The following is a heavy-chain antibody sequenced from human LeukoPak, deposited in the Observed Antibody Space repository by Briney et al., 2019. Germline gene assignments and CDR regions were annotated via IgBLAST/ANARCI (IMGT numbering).Heavy chain of an antibody. J-gene: IGHJ6*03. CDR1: GGSFSGYY. V-gene: IGHV4-34*01. CDR3: ARGGSYGTISYYYYYYMDV. D-gene: IGHD5-18*01. CDR2: INHSGST. Sequence: SETLSLTCAVYGGSFSGYYWSWIRQPPGKGLEWIGEINHSGSTNYNPSLKSRVTISVDTSKNQFSLKLSSVTAADTAVYYCARGGSYGTISYYYYYYMDVWGKGTTVTISS.